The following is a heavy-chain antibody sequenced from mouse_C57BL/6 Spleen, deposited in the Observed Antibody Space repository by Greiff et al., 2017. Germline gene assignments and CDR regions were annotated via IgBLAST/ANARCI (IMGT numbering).Heavy chain of an antibody. Sequence: VQLQESDAELVKPGASVKISCKVSGYTFTDHTIHWMKQRPEQGLEWIGYIYPRDGSTKYNEKFKGKATLTADKSSSTAYMQLNSLTSQDSAVYFCARSGVLTTVRTRWYFDVWGTGTTVTVSS. D-gene: IGHD1-1*01. V-gene: IGHV1-78*01. CDR3: ARSGVLTTVRTRWYFDV. CDR2: IYPRDGST. CDR1: GYTFTDHT. J-gene: IGHJ1*03.